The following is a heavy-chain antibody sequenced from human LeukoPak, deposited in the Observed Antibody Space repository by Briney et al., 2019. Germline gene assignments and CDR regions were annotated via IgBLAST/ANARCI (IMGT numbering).Heavy chain of an antibody. V-gene: IGHV3-30*03. D-gene: IGHD6-13*01. CDR1: GFTFSTYA. J-gene: IGHJ3*02. CDR3: ARTRGIAAAGAWTPFDI. CDR2: ISYDGRNK. Sequence: GGSLRLSCAASGFTFSTYAMNWVRQAPGKGLDWVALISYDGRNKYYADSVKGRFTISRDNSKNTLYLQMGSLRAEDTALYYCARTRGIAAAGAWTPFDIWGQGTMVTVSS.